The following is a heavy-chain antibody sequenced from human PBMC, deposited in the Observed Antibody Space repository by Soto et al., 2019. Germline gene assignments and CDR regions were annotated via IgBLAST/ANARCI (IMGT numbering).Heavy chain of an antibody. V-gene: IGHV3-72*01. CDR1: GFSVSGWY. D-gene: IGHD1-26*01. Sequence: EVQLVESGGDLVQPGGSARLSCAASGFSVSGWYMDWVRQAPGKGLEWVARLKDRSQNYATEYAASVKGRFTVSRHPSQNSIFLQMNSLKIEDTAVYYCAREGDARWLDSWGQGTLVTVSS. CDR2: LKDRSQNYAT. J-gene: IGHJ5*01. CDR3: AREGDARWLDS.